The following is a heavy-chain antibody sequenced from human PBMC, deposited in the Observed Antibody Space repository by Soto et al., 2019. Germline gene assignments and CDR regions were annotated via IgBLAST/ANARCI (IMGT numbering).Heavy chain of an antibody. CDR3: ARGSRYCSSTSCYNYFDY. D-gene: IGHD2-2*02. CDR2: INHSGST. J-gene: IGHJ4*02. V-gene: IGHV4-34*01. Sequence: SETLSLTCAVYGGSFSGYYWSWIRQPPGKGLEWIGEINHSGSTNYNPSLKSRVTISVDTSKNQFSLKLSSVTAADTAVYYCARGSRYCSSTSCYNYFDYWGQGTLVTGLL. CDR1: GGSFSGYY.